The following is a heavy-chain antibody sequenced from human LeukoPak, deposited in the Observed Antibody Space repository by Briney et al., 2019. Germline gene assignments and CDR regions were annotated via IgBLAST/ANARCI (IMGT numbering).Heavy chain of an antibody. D-gene: IGHD7-27*01. V-gene: IGHV3-21*01. CDR1: GLTFRTYS. CDR3: ARDLNWETY. Sequence: GGSLRLSCAASGLTFRTYSMNWVRQAPGKGLEWVSSISSSSGYIYYADSVKGRFTIYRDNAKNSLYLQMNSLRADDTAVYYCARDLNWETYWGQGTLVSVSS. J-gene: IGHJ4*02. CDR2: ISSSSGYI.